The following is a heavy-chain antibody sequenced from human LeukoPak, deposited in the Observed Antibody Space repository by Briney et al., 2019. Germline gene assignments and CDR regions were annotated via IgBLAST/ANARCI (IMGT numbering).Heavy chain of an antibody. CDR1: GGTFSSYA. Sequence: ASVKLSCKASGGTFSSYAISWVRQAPGQGLEWMGGIIPIFGTANYAQKFQGRVTITADESTSTAYMELSSLRSEDTAVYYCARDLGIAAAGTGFDPWGQGTLVTVSS. CDR3: ARDLGIAAAGTGFDP. CDR2: IIPIFGTA. V-gene: IGHV1-69*01. J-gene: IGHJ5*02. D-gene: IGHD6-13*01.